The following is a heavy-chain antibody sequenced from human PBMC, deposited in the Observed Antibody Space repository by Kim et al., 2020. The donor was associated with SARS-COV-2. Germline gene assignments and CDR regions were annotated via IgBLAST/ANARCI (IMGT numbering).Heavy chain of an antibody. J-gene: IGHJ4*02. CDR1: GGSISSGGYY. Sequence: SETLSLTCTVSGGSISSGGYYWNWIRQHPGKGLEWIGYISNSGSTYYGPSLKSGVTISVDTSKNQFSLKLSSVTAADTAVYYCARGPLCSGGSCHDPYYFDCWGQGTLVTVSS. D-gene: IGHD2-15*01. CDR2: ISNSGST. V-gene: IGHV4-31*03. CDR3: ARGPLCSGGSCHDPYYFDC.